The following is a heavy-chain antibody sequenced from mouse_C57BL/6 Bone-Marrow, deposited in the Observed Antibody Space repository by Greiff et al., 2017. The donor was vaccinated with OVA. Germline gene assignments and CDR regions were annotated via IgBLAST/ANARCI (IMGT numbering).Heavy chain of an antibody. V-gene: IGHV1-69*01. CDR1: GYTFTSYW. Sequence: VQLQQPGAELVMPGASVKLSCKASGYTFTSYWMHWVKQRPGPGLEWIGEIDPSDSYTNYNQKFKGKSTLTVDKSSSTAYMQLSSLTSEDSAVYYCARRPYGNYLYWYFDVWGTGTTVTVSS. D-gene: IGHD2-1*01. CDR3: ARRPYGNYLYWYFDV. J-gene: IGHJ1*03. CDR2: IDPSDSYT.